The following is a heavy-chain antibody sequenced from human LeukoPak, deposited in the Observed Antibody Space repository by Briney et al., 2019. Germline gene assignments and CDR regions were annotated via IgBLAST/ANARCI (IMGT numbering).Heavy chain of an antibody. V-gene: IGHV1-18*01. CDR3: ARDTDFSIDY. CDR2: INTRSGDA. Sequence: ASVKVSCTASGYTFTNYGIAWVRQAPGQGLEWMGWINTRSGDAQLAHSLQARVTMTTDTSTSTASMELGSPGSDDTAVYYCARDTDFSIDYWGQGSLVTVSS. D-gene: IGHD2/OR15-2a*01. J-gene: IGHJ4*02. CDR1: GYTFTNYG.